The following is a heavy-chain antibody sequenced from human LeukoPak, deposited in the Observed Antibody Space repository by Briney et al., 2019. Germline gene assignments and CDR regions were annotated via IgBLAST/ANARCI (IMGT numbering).Heavy chain of an antibody. D-gene: IGHD4-17*01. V-gene: IGHV3-23*01. CDR1: GFTFSSYA. Sequence: GGSLRLSCAASGFTFSSYAMSWVRQAPGKGLEWVSAISGSGGSTYYADSVKGRFTISRDNSKNTLYLQMNSLRAVDTAVYYCANTVTTDPWGMDVWGQGTMVTVSS. J-gene: IGHJ6*02. CDR2: ISGSGGST. CDR3: ANTVTTDPWGMDV.